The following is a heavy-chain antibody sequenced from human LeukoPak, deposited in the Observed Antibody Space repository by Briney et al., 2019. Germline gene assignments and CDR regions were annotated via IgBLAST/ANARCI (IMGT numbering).Heavy chain of an antibody. CDR1: GFTFSNYW. D-gene: IGHD6-6*01. CDR3: ARYNSSSSLDY. J-gene: IGHJ4*02. Sequence: PGGSLRLSCAASGFTFSNYWMSWVRQAPGKGLEWVANIKQDESQKYYVDSVKGRFTISRDNAKSTLYLQMNSLRAEDTAVYYCARYNSSSSLDYWGQGTLVTVSS. V-gene: IGHV3-7*01. CDR2: IKQDESQK.